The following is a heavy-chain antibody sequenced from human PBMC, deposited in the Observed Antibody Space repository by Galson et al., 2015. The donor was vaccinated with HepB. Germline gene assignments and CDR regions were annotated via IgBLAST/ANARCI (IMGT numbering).Heavy chain of an antibody. CDR1: GFTVSNNY. CDR2: IYSGGRT. Sequence: SLRLSCAASGFTVSNNYTNWVRQAPGKGLEWVSLIYSGGRTYYADSVKGRFTISRDSSKNTLYLQTNSLRAEDTAVYYCARDGPAQSPWGQGALVTVSS. J-gene: IGHJ5*02. CDR3: ARDGPAQSP. V-gene: IGHV3-66*01.